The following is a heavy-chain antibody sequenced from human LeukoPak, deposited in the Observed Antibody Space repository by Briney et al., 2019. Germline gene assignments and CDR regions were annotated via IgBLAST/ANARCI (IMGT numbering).Heavy chain of an antibody. Sequence: GGSLRLSCAASGFTFSSYSMNWVRQAPGKGLEWVSSISSSSSYIYYADSVKGRFTISRDNAKNSLYPQMNSLRAEDTAVYYCARDHCSSTSCYINPADYWGQGTLVTVSS. CDR1: GFTFSSYS. V-gene: IGHV3-21*01. D-gene: IGHD2-2*02. J-gene: IGHJ4*02. CDR2: ISSSSSYI. CDR3: ARDHCSSTSCYINPADY.